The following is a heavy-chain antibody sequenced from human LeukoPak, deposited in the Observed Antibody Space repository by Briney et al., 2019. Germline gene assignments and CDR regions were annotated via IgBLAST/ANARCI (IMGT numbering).Heavy chain of an antibody. CDR1: GFTVSSNY. V-gene: IGHV3-53*01. CDR2: ICSGGST. CDR3: AGGGDYGDYIFDY. Sequence: GGSLRLSCAASGFTVSSNYMSWVRQAPGKGLEWVSVICSGGSTYYADSVKGRFTISRDNSKNTLYLQVNSLRAEDTAVYYCAGGGDYGDYIFDYWGQGTLVTVSS. J-gene: IGHJ4*02. D-gene: IGHD4-17*01.